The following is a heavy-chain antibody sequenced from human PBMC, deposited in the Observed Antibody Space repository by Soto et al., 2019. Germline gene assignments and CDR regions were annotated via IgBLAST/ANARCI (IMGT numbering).Heavy chain of an antibody. J-gene: IGHJ4*02. CDR2: IKQDGSEK. CDR1: GFTFTNFW. V-gene: IGHV3-7*03. Sequence: EVQLVESGGGLVQPGGSLRLSCAASGFTFTNFWMTWVRQAPGKGLVWVANIKQDGSEKYYADSVKGRFTFSSDNARNSLYLKMNSLRAEDTAVYYCARFIRGFDYWGQGTLVTVSS. CDR3: ARFIRGFDY. D-gene: IGHD3-10*01.